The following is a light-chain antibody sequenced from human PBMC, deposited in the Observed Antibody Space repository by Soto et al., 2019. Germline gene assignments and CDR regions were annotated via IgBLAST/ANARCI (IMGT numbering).Light chain of an antibody. V-gene: IGLV4-69*01. CDR2: LKSDGSH. Sequence: QPVLTQSPSASASLGASVKLTCTLSRGHSTYTIAWHQQQPDKGPRYLMKLKSDGSHSKGDGIPDRFSGSSSGAERYLTISSLQSEDEADYYCQTWGTGIRVFGGGTKLTV. CDR3: QTWGTGIRV. J-gene: IGLJ3*02. CDR1: RGHSTYT.